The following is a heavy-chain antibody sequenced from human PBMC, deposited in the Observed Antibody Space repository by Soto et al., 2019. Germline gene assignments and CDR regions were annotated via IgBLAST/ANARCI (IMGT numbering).Heavy chain of an antibody. D-gene: IGHD5-18*01. CDR1: GFTFSSYA. Sequence: EVQLLESGGGLVQPGGSLRLSCAASGFTFSSYAMSWVRQAPGKGLELVSAISGSGGSTYYADSVKGRFTISRDNSKNTLYLQMNSRRADDTAVYYCAKESGYTVMDYYFDYWGQGTLVTVSS. CDR3: AKESGYTVMDYYFDY. V-gene: IGHV3-23*01. J-gene: IGHJ4*02. CDR2: ISGSGGST.